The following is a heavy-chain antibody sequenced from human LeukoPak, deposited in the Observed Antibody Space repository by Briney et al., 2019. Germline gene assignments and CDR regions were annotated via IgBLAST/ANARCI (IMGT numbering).Heavy chain of an antibody. Sequence: GSLRLSCAASGFTFSSYAMHWVRQAPGKGLEWVAVISYDGSNKYYADSVKGRFTISRDNSKNTLYLQMNSLRAEDTAVYYCAKEGKWLSASWGQGTLVTVSS. D-gene: IGHD6-19*01. V-gene: IGHV3-30*04. CDR1: GFTFSSYA. J-gene: IGHJ4*02. CDR2: ISYDGSNK. CDR3: AKEGKWLSAS.